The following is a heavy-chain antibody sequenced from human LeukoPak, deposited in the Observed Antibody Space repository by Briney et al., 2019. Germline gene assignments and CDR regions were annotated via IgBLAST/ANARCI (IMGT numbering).Heavy chain of an antibody. J-gene: IGHJ4*02. V-gene: IGHV3-23*01. CDR2: ISGSGATT. D-gene: IGHD3-22*01. Sequence: GGSLRLSCAASGLAFRDYAMSWVRQAPGKGLEWVSVISGSGATTHYTDSVKGRFTISRDNYKNTVSLQMNSLRAEDTAVYYCATDYYDRSGDYTVDHWGQGTQVTVSS. CDR3: ATDYYDRSGDYTVDH. CDR1: GLAFRDYA.